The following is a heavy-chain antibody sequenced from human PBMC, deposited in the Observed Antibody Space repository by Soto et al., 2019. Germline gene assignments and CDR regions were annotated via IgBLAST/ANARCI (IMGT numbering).Heavy chain of an antibody. CDR1: GGSISNYY. V-gene: IGHV4-59*08. CDR2: IYYSGST. Sequence: PSETLSLTCTVSGGSISNYYWGWIRQPPGKGLEWIGYIYYSGSTNYNPSLKSRVTISLDTSKNQFSLKLSSVTAADTALYYCARHGLLMGRFGEFHYYYYLDVWGKGTTVTVSS. D-gene: IGHD3-10*01. CDR3: ARHGLLMGRFGEFHYYYYLDV. J-gene: IGHJ6*03.